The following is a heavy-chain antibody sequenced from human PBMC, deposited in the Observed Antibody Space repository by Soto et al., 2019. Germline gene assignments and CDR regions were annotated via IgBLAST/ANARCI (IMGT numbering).Heavy chain of an antibody. CDR2: MSHSGGT. V-gene: IGHV4-34*01. D-gene: IGHD1-1*01. J-gene: IGHJ3*02. CDR1: GGSVSSGSYY. Sequence: QVQRQQWGAGLLKPSETLSLTCAVYGGSVSSGSYYWSWIRQPPGKGLEWIGEMSHSGGTHFNPSRKSRVTISVDTSKNQFSLKMSFVTAADTALYYCARVERGTATTVVDAFDIWGPGTMVTVSS. CDR3: ARVERGTATTVVDAFDI.